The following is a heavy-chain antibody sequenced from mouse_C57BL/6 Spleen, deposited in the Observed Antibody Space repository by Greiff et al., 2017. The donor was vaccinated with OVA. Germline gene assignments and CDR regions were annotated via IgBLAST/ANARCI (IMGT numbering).Heavy chain of an antibody. CDR1: GYTFTSYW. Sequence: QVQLQQPGAELVRPGSSVKLSCKASGYTFTSYWMDWVKQRPGQGLEWIGNIYTSDSETHYNQKFKDKATLTVDKSSSTAYMQLSSLTSEDSAVYYCARDNHEGYFDVWGTGTTVTVSS. J-gene: IGHJ1*03. V-gene: IGHV1-61*01. CDR3: ARDNHEGYFDV. CDR2: IYTSDSET. D-gene: IGHD1-3*01.